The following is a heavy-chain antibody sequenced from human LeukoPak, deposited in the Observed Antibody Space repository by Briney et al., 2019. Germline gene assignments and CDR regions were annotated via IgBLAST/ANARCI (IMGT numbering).Heavy chain of an antibody. V-gene: IGHV4-4*09. CDR3: ATTGGRFPAPFDY. D-gene: IGHD2-15*01. CDR1: GRSISSYY. Sequence: PSETLSLTCTVSGRSISSYYWSWIRQPPGKGLEWIGYMYTSGSTNYNPSLKSRVTISVDTSKNQFSLKLSSVTAADTAVYYCATTGGRFPAPFDYWDQGTLVTVSS. CDR2: MYTSGST. J-gene: IGHJ4*02.